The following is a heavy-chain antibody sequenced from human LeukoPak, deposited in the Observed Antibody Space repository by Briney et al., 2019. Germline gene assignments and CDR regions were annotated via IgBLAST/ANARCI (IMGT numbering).Heavy chain of an antibody. D-gene: IGHD3-10*01. J-gene: IGHJ4*02. Sequence: ASVKVSCKASGYTFTSYDINWVRQATGQGLEWMGWMNPNSGNTGYAQKFQGRVTITRNTSISTAYMELSSLRSEDTAVYYCARSYYGSGSHFDYWGQGTLVTVSS. CDR3: ARSYYGSGSHFDY. CDR1: GYTFTSYD. CDR2: MNPNSGNT. V-gene: IGHV1-8*03.